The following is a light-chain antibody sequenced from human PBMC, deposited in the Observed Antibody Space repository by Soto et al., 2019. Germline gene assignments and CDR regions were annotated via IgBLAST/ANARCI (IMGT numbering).Light chain of an antibody. V-gene: IGKV3-15*01. J-gene: IGKJ1*01. CDR2: GAS. Sequence: EIVMTQSPATLSVSPGGRATLSCRASQSISDTLAWYQQKPGQAPRLLIHGASTRAPGFPARFSGSGSGTDFTLTISSLQSEDFAVYYCQQSDNWPWTFGQGTKVEIK. CDR1: QSISDT. CDR3: QQSDNWPWT.